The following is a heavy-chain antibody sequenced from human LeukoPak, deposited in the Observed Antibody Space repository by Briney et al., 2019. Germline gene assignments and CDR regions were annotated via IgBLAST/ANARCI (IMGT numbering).Heavy chain of an antibody. CDR3: ARDKPSSIAARFDY. J-gene: IGHJ4*02. CDR2: INSDGSST. CDR1: EFTVSSYW. D-gene: IGHD6-6*01. Sequence: GGSLRLSCAASEFTVSSYWMHWVRQAPGKGLVWVSRINSDGSSTSYADSVKGRFTISRDNAKNTLYLQMNSLRAEDTAVYYCARDKPSSIAARFDYWGQGTLVTVSS. V-gene: IGHV3-74*01.